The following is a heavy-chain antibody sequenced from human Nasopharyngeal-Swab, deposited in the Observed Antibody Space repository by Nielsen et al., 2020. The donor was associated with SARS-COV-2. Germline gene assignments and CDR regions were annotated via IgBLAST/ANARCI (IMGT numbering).Heavy chain of an antibody. D-gene: IGHD4-17*01. J-gene: IGHJ4*02. V-gene: IGHV4-34*01. CDR2: INHSGST. CDR3: ARGNGAFDY. CDR1: GGSFSGYY. Sequence: SETLSLTCAVYGGSFSGYYWSWIRQPPGKGPEWIGEINHSGSTNYNPSLKSRVTISVDTSKNQFSLKLSSVTAADTAVYYCARGNGAFDYWGQGTLVTVSS.